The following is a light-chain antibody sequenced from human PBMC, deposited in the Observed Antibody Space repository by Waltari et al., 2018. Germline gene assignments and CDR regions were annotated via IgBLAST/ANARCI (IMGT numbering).Light chain of an antibody. Sequence: DIQMTQSPSSLSASVGERVTITCRASQSIYGYLNWYQQKPGKAPKVLIYATSSLQTGVPSRCSGSGSGTDFTLTISSLQAEDFATYYCQQSYRTPPLTFGGGTKVEIK. CDR2: ATS. CDR1: QSIYGY. CDR3: QQSYRTPPLT. V-gene: IGKV1-39*01. J-gene: IGKJ4*01.